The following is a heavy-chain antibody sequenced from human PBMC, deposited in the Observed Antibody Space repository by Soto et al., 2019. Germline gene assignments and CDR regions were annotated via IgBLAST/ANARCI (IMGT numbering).Heavy chain of an antibody. CDR1: GGSFSGYY. D-gene: IGHD3-16*02. Sequence: PSETLSLTCAVYGGSFSGYYWSWIRQPPGKGLEWIGEINHSGSTNYNPSLKGRVTISVDTSKNQFSLKLSSVTAADTAVYYCARDRTYYDYIWGSYRYSYWGQGTLVTVSS. J-gene: IGHJ4*02. CDR3: ARDRTYYDYIWGSYRYSY. V-gene: IGHV4-34*01. CDR2: INHSGST.